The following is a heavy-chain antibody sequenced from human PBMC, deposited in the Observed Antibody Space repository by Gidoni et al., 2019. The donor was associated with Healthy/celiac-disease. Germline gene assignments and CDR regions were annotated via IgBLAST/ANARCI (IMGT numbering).Heavy chain of an antibody. Sequence: QLQLQESGPGLVKPSETLSLTCTVSDGSISSSSYYWGWIRQPPGKGLEWIGSIYYSGSTYYNPSLKSRVTISVDTSKNQFSLKLSSVTAADTAVYYCARHWGLSVGDYVFYFDYWGQGTLVTVSS. CDR1: DGSISSSSYY. CDR2: IYYSGST. CDR3: ARHWGLSVGDYVFYFDY. V-gene: IGHV4-39*01. D-gene: IGHD3-16*01. J-gene: IGHJ4*02.